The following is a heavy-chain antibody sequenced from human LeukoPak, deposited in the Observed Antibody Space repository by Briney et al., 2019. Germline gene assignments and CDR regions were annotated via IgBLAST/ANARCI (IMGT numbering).Heavy chain of an antibody. CDR1: GYTFTSYY. D-gene: IGHD1-26*01. Sequence: GASVKVSCKASGYTFTSYYMHWVRQAPGQGLEWVGIINPSGGSTSYAQKFQGRVTMTRDTSTSTVYMELSSLRSEDTAVYYCARVKWELLHYYYYGMDVWGQGTTVTVSS. CDR3: ARVKWELLHYYYYGMDV. V-gene: IGHV1-46*01. CDR2: INPSGGST. J-gene: IGHJ6*02.